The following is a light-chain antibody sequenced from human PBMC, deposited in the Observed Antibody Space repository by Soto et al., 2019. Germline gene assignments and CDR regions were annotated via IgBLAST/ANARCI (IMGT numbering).Light chain of an antibody. CDR2: DVS. Sequence: LTQHASVSGSPGQSITISRTGTSSDVGGYSYVSWYQQLPGKAPKLMIYDVSERPSGVSNRFSGSKSGNTASLTISGLQAEDEADYYCSSYTSSSLYVFGTGTKVTVL. V-gene: IGLV2-14*01. CDR3: SSYTSSSLYV. J-gene: IGLJ1*01. CDR1: SSDVGGYSY.